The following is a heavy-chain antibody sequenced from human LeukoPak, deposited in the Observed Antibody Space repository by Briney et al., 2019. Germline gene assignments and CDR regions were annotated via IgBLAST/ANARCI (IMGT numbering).Heavy chain of an antibody. D-gene: IGHD2-2*01. CDR1: GFTFSSYW. CDR3: ARDNIVVVPAARGGYYYYMDV. J-gene: IGHJ6*03. V-gene: IGHV3-7*01. Sequence: GGSLRLSCAASGFTFSSYWMSWVRQAPGKGLEWVANIKQDGSEKYYVDSVKGRFTISRDNAKNSLYLQMNSLRAEDTAVYYCARDNIVVVPAARGGYYYYMDVWGKGTTVTVSS. CDR2: IKQDGSEK.